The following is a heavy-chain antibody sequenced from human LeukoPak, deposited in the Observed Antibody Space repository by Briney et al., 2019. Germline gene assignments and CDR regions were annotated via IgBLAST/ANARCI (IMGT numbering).Heavy chain of an antibody. CDR2: MPYAGSNK. D-gene: IGHD2-15*01. J-gene: IGHJ4*02. CDR3: AKDGGSGSGGSSDY. CDR1: GFNFNTYA. Sequence: GGSLRLSCAASGFNFNTYAMHWVRHAPGKGLEWVAVMPYAGSNKYYADSVKGRFTISRDNSKNTLFLHMNSLRPDDTAVYYCAKDGGSGSGGSSDYWGQGTLVTVSS. V-gene: IGHV3-30*04.